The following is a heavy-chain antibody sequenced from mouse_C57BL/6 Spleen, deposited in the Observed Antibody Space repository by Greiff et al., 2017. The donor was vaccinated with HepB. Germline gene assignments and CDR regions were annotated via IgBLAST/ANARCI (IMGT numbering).Heavy chain of an antibody. J-gene: IGHJ2*01. D-gene: IGHD2-3*01. Sequence: EVQLQQSGAELVRPGASVKLSCTASGFNIKDDYMHWVKQRPEQGLEWIGWIDPENGDTESASKFQGKATITADTSSNTAYLQLSSLTYEDTAVYYCTTSPYDGPDYWGQGTTLTVSS. CDR1: GFNIKDDY. CDR2: IDPENGDT. V-gene: IGHV14-4*01. CDR3: TTSPYDGPDY.